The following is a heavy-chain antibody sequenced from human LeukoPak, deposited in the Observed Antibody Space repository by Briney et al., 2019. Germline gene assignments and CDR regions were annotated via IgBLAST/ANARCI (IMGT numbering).Heavy chain of an antibody. D-gene: IGHD3-22*01. CDR3: ARARDSGGYASDI. V-gene: IGHV1-18*01. CDR1: GYTFINFG. Sequence: ASAKVSCKTSGYTFINFGISWVRQATGQGLEWMGWISTYNGNTNYAEKFQDRVTMSTDTSTNTGYMEMRGLKSGDTAVHFCARARDSGGYASDIWGQGTRVTVSS. J-gene: IGHJ3*02. CDR2: ISTYNGNT.